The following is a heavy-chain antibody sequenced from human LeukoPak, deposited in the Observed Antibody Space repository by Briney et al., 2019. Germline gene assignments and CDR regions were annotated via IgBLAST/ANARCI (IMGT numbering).Heavy chain of an antibody. D-gene: IGHD5-18*01. CDR3: ARRIQLWPRFDY. CDR1: GGSFSGYY. J-gene: IGHJ4*02. Sequence: SETLSLTCAVYGGSFSGYYWSWFRHPPGKGLEWIGEINHSGSTNYNPSLKSRVTISVDTSKNQFSLKLSSVTAADTAVYYCARRIQLWPRFDYWGQGTLVTVSS. V-gene: IGHV4-34*01. CDR2: INHSGST.